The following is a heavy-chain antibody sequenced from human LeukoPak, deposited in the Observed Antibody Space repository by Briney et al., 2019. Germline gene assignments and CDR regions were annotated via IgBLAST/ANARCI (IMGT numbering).Heavy chain of an antibody. D-gene: IGHD3-22*01. Sequence: GSLRLSCAASGFTFSSYSMNWVRQAPGKGLEWIGEINHSGSTNYNPSLKSRVTISVDTSKNQFSLKLSSVTAADTAVYYCARGGTDSSGYWVYYFDYWGQGTLVPVSS. CDR3: ARGGTDSSGYWVYYFDY. J-gene: IGHJ4*02. V-gene: IGHV4-34*01. CDR1: GFTFSSYS. CDR2: INHSGST.